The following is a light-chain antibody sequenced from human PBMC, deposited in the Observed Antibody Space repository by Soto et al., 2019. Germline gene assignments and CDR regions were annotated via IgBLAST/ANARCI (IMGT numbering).Light chain of an antibody. CDR1: QSVSSN. Sequence: RGTLSLSPGERATLSCRASQSVSSNLAWYQQKPGQAPRLLIYGASSRATGIPDRFSGSGSGTDFTLTISRLEPEDFAVYYCQQYGRSPWTFGQATKV. V-gene: IGKV3-20*01. CDR3: QQYGRSPWT. J-gene: IGKJ1*01. CDR2: GAS.